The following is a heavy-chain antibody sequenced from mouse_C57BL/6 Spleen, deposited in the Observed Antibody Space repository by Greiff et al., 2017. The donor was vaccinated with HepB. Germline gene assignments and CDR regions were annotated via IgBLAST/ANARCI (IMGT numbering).Heavy chain of an antibody. Sequence: QVQLQQSGAELVRPGTSVKVSCKASGYAFTNYLIEWVKQRPGQGLEWIGVINPGSGGTNYNEKFKGKATLTADKSSSTAYMQLSSLTSEDSAVYFCAGYDYDGEVFDYWGQGTTLTVSS. J-gene: IGHJ2*01. CDR2: INPGSGGT. CDR1: GYAFTNYL. D-gene: IGHD2-4*01. V-gene: IGHV1-54*01. CDR3: AGYDYDGEVFDY.